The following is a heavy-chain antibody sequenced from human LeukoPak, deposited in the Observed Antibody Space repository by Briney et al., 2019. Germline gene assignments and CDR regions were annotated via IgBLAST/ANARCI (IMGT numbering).Heavy chain of an antibody. CDR1: GFTFSSHS. V-gene: IGHV3-21*06. CDR2: IGPTGFDR. Sequence: KPGGSLRLSCAASGFTFSSHSMNWVRQAPGKGLEWVASIGPTGFDRYHADSIKGRFTISRDNANNFLYLQMDSLRAEDTAVYYCATETNGRHYDYWGQGTLLTVSS. D-gene: IGHD1-14*01. CDR3: ATETNGRHYDY. J-gene: IGHJ4*02.